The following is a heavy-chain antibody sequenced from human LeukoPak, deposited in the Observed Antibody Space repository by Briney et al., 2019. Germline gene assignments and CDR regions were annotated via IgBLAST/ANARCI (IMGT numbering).Heavy chain of an antibody. D-gene: IGHD1-26*01. Sequence: GGSLRLSCAASGFTFSTYEMTWVRQSPGKGLEWVSYISSSGSTIYYADSVKGRFTISRDNARNSLYLQMNSLRAEDTAVYYCARDPYSGTYGDTYCYYMDVWGKGTTVTISS. J-gene: IGHJ6*03. V-gene: IGHV3-48*03. CDR2: ISSSGSTI. CDR3: ARDPYSGTYGDTYCYYMDV. CDR1: GFTFSTYE.